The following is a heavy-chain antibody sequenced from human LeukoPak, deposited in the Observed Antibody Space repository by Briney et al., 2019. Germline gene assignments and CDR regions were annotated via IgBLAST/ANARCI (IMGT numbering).Heavy chain of an antibody. Sequence: PGGSLRLSCAASGFTFDDYGMSWVRQAPGKGLEWVSYISSSGSTIYYADSVKGRFTISRDNAKNSLYLQMNSLRAEDTAVYYCARVWYSGSYPVDYWGQGTLVTVSS. J-gene: IGHJ4*02. CDR2: ISSSGSTI. CDR1: GFTFDDYG. CDR3: ARVWYSGSYPVDY. D-gene: IGHD1-26*01. V-gene: IGHV3-11*04.